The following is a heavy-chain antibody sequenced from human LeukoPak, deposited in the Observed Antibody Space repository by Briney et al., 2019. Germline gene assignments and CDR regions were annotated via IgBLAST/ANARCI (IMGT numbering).Heavy chain of an antibody. CDR1: GFTFSSYA. CDR2: ISGSGGST. J-gene: IGHJ5*02. Sequence: GGSLRLSCAASGFTFSSYAMSWVRQAPGKGLEWVSAISGSGGSTYYADSVKGRFTISRDNSKNTLYLQMNSLRAEDTAVYHCARASYSSSWYAYDYVWGSYHQYNWFDPWGQGTLVTVSS. D-gene: IGHD3-16*02. CDR3: ARASYSSSWYAYDYVWGSYHQYNWFDP. V-gene: IGHV3-23*01.